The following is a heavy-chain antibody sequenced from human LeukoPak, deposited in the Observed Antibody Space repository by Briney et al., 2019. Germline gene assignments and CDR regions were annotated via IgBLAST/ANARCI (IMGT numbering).Heavy chain of an antibody. V-gene: IGHV4-34*01. Sequence: PSETLSLTCAVYGGSFSGYYWSWIRQPPGKGLEWIGEINHSGSTNYNPSLKSRVTISVDTSKNQFSLKLSSVTAADTAVYYCARGVVPAAYWFDPWGQGTLVTVSS. J-gene: IGHJ5*02. CDR1: GGSFSGYY. CDR2: INHSGST. D-gene: IGHD2-2*01. CDR3: ARGVVPAAYWFDP.